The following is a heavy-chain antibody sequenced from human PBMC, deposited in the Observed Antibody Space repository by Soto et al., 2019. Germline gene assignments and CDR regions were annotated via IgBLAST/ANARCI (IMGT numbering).Heavy chain of an antibody. CDR2: IYYSGST. Sequence: QVQLQESGPGLVKPSETLSLTCTVSGGSISSYYWSWIRQPPGKGLEWIGYIYYSGSTNYNPSLKGRVTIAVDTSKNQVSLKLSSVTAAATAVYYCASTLLWFGEFHGWFDPWGQGTLVTVSS. CDR1: GGSISSYY. V-gene: IGHV4-59*08. J-gene: IGHJ5*02. D-gene: IGHD3-10*01. CDR3: ASTLLWFGEFHGWFDP.